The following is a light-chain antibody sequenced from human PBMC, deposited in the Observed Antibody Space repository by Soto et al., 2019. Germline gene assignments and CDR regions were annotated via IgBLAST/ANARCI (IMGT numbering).Light chain of an antibody. J-gene: IGKJ2*01. Sequence: DIQMTQSPSSLSASVGDRVTITCRASQSINTYLNWYQQKPGKAPNLLIYAASNLQSGVPSRFSGSGSGTDFTRTISSLQTEDIASYYGQQQYGTPRYTCGQGTRLEIK. CDR2: AAS. CDR1: QSINTY. V-gene: IGKV1-39*01. CDR3: QQQYGTPRYT.